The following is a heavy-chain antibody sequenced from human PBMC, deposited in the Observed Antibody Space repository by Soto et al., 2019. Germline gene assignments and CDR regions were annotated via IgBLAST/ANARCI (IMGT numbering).Heavy chain of an antibody. D-gene: IGHD3-3*01. Sequence: SETLSLTCTVSGGSISSYYWSWIRQPPGKGLEWIGYIYYSGSTNYNPSLKSRVTISVDTSKNQFSLKLSSVTAADTAVYYCARVGITIFGVVIRPTNWFDPWGQGTLVTVS. J-gene: IGHJ5*02. CDR1: GGSISSYY. V-gene: IGHV4-59*01. CDR2: IYYSGST. CDR3: ARVGITIFGVVIRPTNWFDP.